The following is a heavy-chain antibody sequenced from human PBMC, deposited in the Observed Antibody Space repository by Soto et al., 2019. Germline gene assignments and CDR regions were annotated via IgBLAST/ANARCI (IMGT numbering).Heavy chain of an antibody. CDR3: AREIVVVPADPDAFDI. V-gene: IGHV1-18*01. Sequence: ASVKVSCKASGYTFTSYGISWVRQAPGQGLEWMGWISAYNGNTNYAQKLQGRVTMTTDTSTSTAYMELRSMRSDDTAVYYCAREIVVVPADPDAFDIWGQGTMGTV. J-gene: IGHJ3*02. D-gene: IGHD2-2*01. CDR2: ISAYNGNT. CDR1: GYTFTSYG.